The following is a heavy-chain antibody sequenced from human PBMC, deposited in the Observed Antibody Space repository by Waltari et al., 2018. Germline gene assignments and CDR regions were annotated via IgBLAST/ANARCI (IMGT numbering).Heavy chain of an antibody. D-gene: IGHD5-12*01. J-gene: IGHJ4*02. V-gene: IGHV1-2*02. CDR3: ASLVSYDYLAGFDY. CDR2: INPNSGGK. Sequence: QVQLVQSGAEVKKPGASVKVSCKASGYTFTGYYMHWVRQAPGQGLEWMGCINPNSGGKNDAQKFQGRVTMTRDTSISTAYMELSRLRSDDTAVYYCASLVSYDYLAGFDYWGQGTLVTVSS. CDR1: GYTFTGYY.